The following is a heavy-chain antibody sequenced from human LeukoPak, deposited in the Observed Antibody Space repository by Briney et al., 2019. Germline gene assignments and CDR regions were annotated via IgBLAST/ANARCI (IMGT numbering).Heavy chain of an antibody. Sequence: SETLSLTCAVYGGSFSDYYWNWLPQPPGKGLEGIGEINHSGTTNYNPSLKSRVTISVDTSKNQFSLRLSAVTAADTAVYHCARGLRLPSRSTPAVPHVWGKGTTVTVSA. CDR2: INHSGTT. CDR3: ARGLRLPSRSTPAVPHV. J-gene: IGHJ6*04. D-gene: IGHD2/OR15-2a*01. V-gene: IGHV4-34*01. CDR1: GGSFSDYY.